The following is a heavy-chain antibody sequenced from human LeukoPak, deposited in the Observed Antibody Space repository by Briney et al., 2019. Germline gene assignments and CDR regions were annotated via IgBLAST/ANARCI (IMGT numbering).Heavy chain of an antibody. D-gene: IGHD3-10*01. CDR1: GFTFSSYW. CDR3: AAHEYYYGSGEY. Sequence: GGSLRLSCAAPGFTFSSYWMSWVRQAPGKGLESVANIKQDAGEKYYVDSVKGRFTISRDNAKNSLFLQMSSLRAEDTAVYYCAAHEYYYGSGEYWGQGTLVTVSS. V-gene: IGHV3-7*01. J-gene: IGHJ4*02. CDR2: IKQDAGEK.